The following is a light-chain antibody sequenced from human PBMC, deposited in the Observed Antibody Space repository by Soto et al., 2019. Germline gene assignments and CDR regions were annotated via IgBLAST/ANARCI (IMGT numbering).Light chain of an antibody. J-gene: IGKJ4*01. CDR1: QGISSY. CDR3: QQSYSTPRLT. V-gene: IGKV1-39*01. Sequence: DIQLNKSPSFLSASVDDRVTISCRASQGISSYLAWYQHKPGKAPNLLISAASTLQSGVPSRFSGSGSGTDFTLTISSLQPEDFATYYCQQSYSTPRLTFCVGGMVDI. CDR2: AAS.